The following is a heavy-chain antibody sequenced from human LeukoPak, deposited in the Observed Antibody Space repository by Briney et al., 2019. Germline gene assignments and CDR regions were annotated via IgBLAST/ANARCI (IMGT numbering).Heavy chain of an antibody. CDR1: GFPFSTFP. J-gene: IGHJ3*02. CDR3: VKALTDDAFDI. V-gene: IGHV3-64D*06. Sequence: GGSLRLSCLASGFPFSTFPMHWVRQAPGKGLEYFSAISRNGDTTYYADSVKGRFTISRDNSKNTLYLQMSSLRPEDTAVYYCVKALTDDAFDIWGQGTMVTVSS. CDR2: ISRNGDTT.